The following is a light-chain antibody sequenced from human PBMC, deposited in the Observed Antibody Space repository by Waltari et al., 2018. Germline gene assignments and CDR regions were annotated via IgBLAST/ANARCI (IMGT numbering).Light chain of an antibody. CDR3: AVWDDSLGGV. V-gene: IGLV1-44*01. Sequence: QSVLTQPPSVSGTPGQSVTLPCSRSNSNLGCNSVHWYQQLPGTAPKLLIYNDKRGPSGVPYRFAASKSGTSASLAIPGLQSEDDAYYYCAVWDDSLGGVFGGGTKLTVL. CDR2: NDK. J-gene: IGLJ3*02. CDR1: NSNLGCNS.